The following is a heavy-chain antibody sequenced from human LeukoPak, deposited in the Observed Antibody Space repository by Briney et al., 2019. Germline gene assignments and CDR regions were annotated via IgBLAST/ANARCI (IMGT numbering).Heavy chain of an antibody. CDR3: ARGVTHYYDSSGKWRYFQH. D-gene: IGHD3-22*01. J-gene: IGHJ1*01. Sequence: SVKVSCKASGGTFSSYAISWVRQAPGQGLEWLGGIIPIFGTANYAQKFQGRVTTTADESTSTAYMELSSLRSEDTAVYYCARGVTHYYDSSGKWRYFQHWGQGTLVTVSS. CDR2: IIPIFGTA. CDR1: GGTFSSYA. V-gene: IGHV1-69*01.